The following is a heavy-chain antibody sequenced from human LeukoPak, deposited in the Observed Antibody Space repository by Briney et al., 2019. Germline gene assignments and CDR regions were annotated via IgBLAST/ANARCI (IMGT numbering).Heavy chain of an antibody. V-gene: IGHV3-9*01. D-gene: IGHD3-22*01. CDR2: ISWNSGSI. Sequence: GGSLRLSCAASGFTFDDYAMHWVRQAPGKGLEWVSGISWNSGSIGYADSVKGRFTISRDNAKNSLYLQMNSLRAEDTALYYCAKDSPGGDSSGYYYDYFDYWGQGTLVTVSS. CDR3: AKDSPGGDSSGYYYDYFDY. J-gene: IGHJ4*02. CDR1: GFTFDDYA.